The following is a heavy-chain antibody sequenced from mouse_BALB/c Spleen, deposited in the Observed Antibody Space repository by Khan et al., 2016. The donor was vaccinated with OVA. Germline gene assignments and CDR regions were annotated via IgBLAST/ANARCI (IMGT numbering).Heavy chain of an antibody. D-gene: IGHD1-1*01. CDR2: ISSGGSYT. V-gene: IGHV5-6*01. Sequence: EVELVESGGDLVKPRGSLKLSCATSGFTFSTYGMSWVRQTPDKRLEWVTAISSGGSYTYYPGSVKGRFTISRDNANNTLYLQMSSLKSEDTAIYYCTRLAYYYNSEGFAYWGQGTLVTVSA. J-gene: IGHJ3*01. CDR1: GFTFSTYG. CDR3: TRLAYYYNSEGFAY.